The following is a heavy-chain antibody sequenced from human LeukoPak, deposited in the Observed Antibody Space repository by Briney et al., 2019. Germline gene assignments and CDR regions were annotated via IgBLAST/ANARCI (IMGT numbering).Heavy chain of an antibody. CDR2: ISGSGGST. D-gene: IGHD4-17*01. CDR1: GFTFSSYA. Sequence: GGSLRLSCAASGFTFSSYAMSWVRQAPGKGLEWVSAISGSGGSTYYADSVKGRFTISRDNSKNTLYLQMNSLRAEDTAVYYCARGRGTTVTPGVDYWGQGTLVTVSP. V-gene: IGHV3-23*01. J-gene: IGHJ4*02. CDR3: ARGRGTTVTPGVDY.